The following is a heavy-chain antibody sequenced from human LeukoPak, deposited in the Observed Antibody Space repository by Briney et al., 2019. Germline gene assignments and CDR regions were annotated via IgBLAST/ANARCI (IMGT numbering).Heavy chain of an antibody. CDR1: GFTFSSYA. CDR2: IKQDGSEK. Sequence: PGGSLRLSCAASGFTFSSYAMSWVRQAPGKGLEWVANIKQDGSEKYYVDSVKGRFTISRDNAKNSLYLQMNSPRAEDTAVYYCARDSSAADTDYWGQGTLVTVSS. CDR3: ARDSSAADTDY. V-gene: IGHV3-7*01. D-gene: IGHD5-18*01. J-gene: IGHJ4*02.